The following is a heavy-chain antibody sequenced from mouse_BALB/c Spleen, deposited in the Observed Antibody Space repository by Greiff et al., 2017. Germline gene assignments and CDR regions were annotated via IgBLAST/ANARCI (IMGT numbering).Heavy chain of an antibody. J-gene: IGHJ2*01. V-gene: IGHV1-69*02. CDR2: IDPSDSYT. CDR3: ARGGNYDY. Sequence: QVQLQQPGAELVKPGASVKLSKASGYTFTSYWMHWVKQRPGQGLEWIGEIDPSDSYTNYNQKFKGKATLTVDKSSSTAYMQLSSLTSEDSAVYYCARGGNYDYWGQGTTLTVSS. CDR1: GYTFTSYW.